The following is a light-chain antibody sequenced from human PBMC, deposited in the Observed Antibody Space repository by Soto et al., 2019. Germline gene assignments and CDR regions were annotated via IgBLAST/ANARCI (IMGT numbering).Light chain of an antibody. CDR3: QKYNSAPLT. Sequence: DLQMTQSPSSLSASVGDRVTITCRASQGISNYLTWYQQKPGKVPKLLIYPASTLQSGVPSRFSGSGSGTEFTLTISSLQREDGATSYRQKYNSAPLTFGPGTKVDIK. V-gene: IGKV1-27*01. J-gene: IGKJ3*01. CDR1: QGISNY. CDR2: PAS.